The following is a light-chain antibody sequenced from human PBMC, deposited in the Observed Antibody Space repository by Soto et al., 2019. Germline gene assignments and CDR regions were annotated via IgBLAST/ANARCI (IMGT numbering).Light chain of an antibody. CDR3: AAWGDNLNGWV. CDR1: RFNIGNNA. Sequence: QSVLTQPPSASGTPGQRVTISCSGSRFNIGNNAVNWYQQFPGTAPKLLIYDNIQRPSGVPDRFSGSKSGTSASLAISGLQSEDEADYYCAAWGDNLNGWVFGGGTKLTVL. V-gene: IGLV1-44*01. CDR2: DNI. J-gene: IGLJ3*02.